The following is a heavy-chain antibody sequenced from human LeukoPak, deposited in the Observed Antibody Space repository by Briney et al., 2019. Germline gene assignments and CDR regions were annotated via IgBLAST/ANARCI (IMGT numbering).Heavy chain of an antibody. CDR3: ATESRITIFGVVILFDY. Sequence: SETLSLTCAVYGGSFSGYYWSWIRQPPGKGLEWIGEINHSGSTNYNPSLKSRVTISVDTSKNQFSLKLSSVTAADTAVYYCATESRITIFGVVILFDYWGQGTLVTVSS. V-gene: IGHV4-34*01. D-gene: IGHD3-3*01. CDR1: GGSFSGYY. J-gene: IGHJ4*02. CDR2: INHSGST.